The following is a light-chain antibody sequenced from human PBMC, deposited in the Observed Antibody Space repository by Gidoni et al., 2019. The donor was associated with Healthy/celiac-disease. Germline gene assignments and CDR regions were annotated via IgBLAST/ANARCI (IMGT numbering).Light chain of an antibody. CDR2: GAS. J-gene: IGKJ4*01. V-gene: IGKV3-20*01. CDR3: QQYGSSS. Sequence: IVLTQSPGTLSLSPGERATLSCRASQSVSSSYLAWYQQKPGQAPRLLIYGASSRATGIPDRFSGSGSGTDFTLTISRLEPEDFAVYYCQQYGSSSFXGXTKVEIK. CDR1: QSVSSSY.